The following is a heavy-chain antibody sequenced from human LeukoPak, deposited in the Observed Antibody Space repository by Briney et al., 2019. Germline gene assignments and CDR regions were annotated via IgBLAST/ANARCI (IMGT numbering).Heavy chain of an antibody. V-gene: IGHV1-69*06. D-gene: IGHD5-24*01. CDR3: ARWARWLQYNWFDP. Sequence: SVKVSCKASGYTFTSYGISWVRQAPGQGLEWMGGIIPIFGTANYAQKFQGRVTITADKSTSTAYMELSSLRSEDTAVYYRARWARWLQYNWFDPWGQGTLVTVSS. J-gene: IGHJ5*02. CDR1: GYTFTSYG. CDR2: IIPIFGTA.